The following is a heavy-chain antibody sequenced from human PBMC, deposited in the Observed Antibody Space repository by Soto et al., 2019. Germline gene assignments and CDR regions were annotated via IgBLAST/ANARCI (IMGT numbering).Heavy chain of an antibody. CDR2: ISSGGNNK. CDR3: VKDLLQHTVTTCGS. CDR1: GFTFGSYG. D-gene: IGHD4-17*01. Sequence: QVQLVESGGAVVQPGRSLRLSCAASGFTFGSYGMHWVRQAPGKGLEWVAVISSGGNNKYYAAAVKGRFSIYRDNFNNILYLQMNSLRVEDTAVYYCVKDLLQHTVTTCGSWGQGTLVTVSS. V-gene: IGHV3-30*18. J-gene: IGHJ5*02.